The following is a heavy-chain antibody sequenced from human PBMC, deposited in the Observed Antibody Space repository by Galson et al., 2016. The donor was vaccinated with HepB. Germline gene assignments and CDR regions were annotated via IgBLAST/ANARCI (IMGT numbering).Heavy chain of an antibody. CDR2: IRNKDNNYAT. Sequence: SLRLSCAASGFTFSGSAIHWVRQASGKGLEWVGRIRNKDNNYATAYAAPVKGRFTISRDDSRNTAYLQMKSLKTEDTAVYYCTRRGYSFGVGNDYWGQGTQVTVSS. V-gene: IGHV3-73*01. D-gene: IGHD5-18*01. J-gene: IGHJ4*02. CDR3: TRRGYSFGVGNDY. CDR1: GFTFSGSA.